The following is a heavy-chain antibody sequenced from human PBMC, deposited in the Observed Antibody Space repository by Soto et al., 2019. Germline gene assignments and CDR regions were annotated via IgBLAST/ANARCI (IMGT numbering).Heavy chain of an antibody. D-gene: IGHD1-26*01. CDR2: IYDSGST. J-gene: IGHJ4*02. CDR1: DGSISSHY. CDR3: AGDIRSGSYRFDY. Sequence: SETLYLTCTVSDGSISSHYWSWLLQPPGRGLEWIGSIYDSGSTLYNPSLKSRVTISVDRPNNQFSLKLRAVTAADTAIYYCAGDIRSGSYRFDYWGQGTLVTVS. V-gene: IGHV4-59*08.